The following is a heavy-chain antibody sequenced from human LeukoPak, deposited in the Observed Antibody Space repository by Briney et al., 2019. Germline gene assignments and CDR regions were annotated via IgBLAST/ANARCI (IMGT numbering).Heavy chain of an antibody. CDR1: GFTFSTYW. Sequence: GGSLRLSCAASGFTFSTYWMSWFRKAPGTGLEWVANIKQDGSERYYVDSVEGRFTISRDNAKNSLYLQMNSLRAEDTAVYYCARDKAFSYEDYWGQEPWSPSPQ. D-gene: IGHD5-12*01. CDR3: ARDKAFSYEDY. J-gene: IGHJ4*01. V-gene: IGHV3-7*01. CDR2: IKQDGSER.